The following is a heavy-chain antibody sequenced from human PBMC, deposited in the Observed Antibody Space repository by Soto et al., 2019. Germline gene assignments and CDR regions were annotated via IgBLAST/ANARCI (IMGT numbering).Heavy chain of an antibody. CDR1: RVAFSKFI. CDR2: IIPIFGTA. J-gene: IGHJ6*02. D-gene: IGHD6-19*01. V-gene: IGHV1-69*01. Sequence: QAQLEQSGGEVKKPGSSVKVSCKASRVAFSKFIVTWVRQAPGLGLEWVGGIIPIFGTANYAQKFQGRVTITEDESTSTSYMEVNNLRSEDTAVYYCAKVRYSSPMGYYYGMDVSGQGTTVTVSS. CDR3: AKVRYSSPMGYYYGMDV.